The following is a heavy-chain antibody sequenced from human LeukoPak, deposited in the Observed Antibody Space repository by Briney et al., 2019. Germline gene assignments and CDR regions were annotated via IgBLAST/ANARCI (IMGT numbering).Heavy chain of an antibody. CDR1: GGSFSGYY. V-gene: IGHV4-34*01. CDR2: INHSGST. D-gene: IGHD3-10*01. Sequence: SETLSLTCAVYGGSFSGYYWSWIRQPPGKGLEWIGEINHSGSTNYNPSLKSRVAISVDTSKNQFSLKLSSVTAADTAVYYCARSRRQYYYGSGSYHDYWGQGTLVTVSS. CDR3: ARSRRQYYYGSGSYHDY. J-gene: IGHJ4*02.